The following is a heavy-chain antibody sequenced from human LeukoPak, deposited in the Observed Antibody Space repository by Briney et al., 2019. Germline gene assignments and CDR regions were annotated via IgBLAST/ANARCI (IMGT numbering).Heavy chain of an antibody. Sequence: PSETLSLTCTVSGGSISSYYWSWIRQPPGKGLEWIGHIYYSGSTNYNPSLKGRVTISVDTSKNQFSLKLSSVTAADTAVYYCARARAKRGYSGYDLDYWGQGTLVTVSS. J-gene: IGHJ4*02. CDR3: ARARAKRGYSGYDLDY. D-gene: IGHD5-12*01. CDR1: GGSISSYY. V-gene: IGHV4-59*01. CDR2: IYYSGST.